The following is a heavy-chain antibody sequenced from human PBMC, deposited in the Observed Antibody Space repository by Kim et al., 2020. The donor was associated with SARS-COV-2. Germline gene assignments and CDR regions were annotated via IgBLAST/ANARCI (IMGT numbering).Heavy chain of an antibody. CDR3: ARGRSSTSWGQNAFDI. V-gene: IGHV4-34*01. D-gene: IGHD2-2*01. CDR2: INHSGST. J-gene: IGHJ3*02. CDR1: GGSFSGYY. Sequence: SETLSLTCAVYGGSFSGYYWSWIRQPPGKGLEWIGEINHSGSTNYNPSLKSRVTISVDTSKNQFSLKLSSVTAADTAVYYCARGRSSTSWGQNAFDIWGQGTMVTVSS.